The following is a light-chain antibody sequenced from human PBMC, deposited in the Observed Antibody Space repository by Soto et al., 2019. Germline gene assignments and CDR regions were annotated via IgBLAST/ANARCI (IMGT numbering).Light chain of an antibody. CDR3: LSYRGPGTRV. CDR1: NSEIGGYDY. Sequence: QSALTQPTSVSGSPGQSITISCTGSNSEIGGYDYVSWYQQHPGRAPKVLIFEVNKRPSGVSSHFSGSKSGNTASLTISGLLADDEADYYCLSYRGPGTRVFGTGTKLTVL. V-gene: IGLV2-14*01. J-gene: IGLJ1*01. CDR2: EVN.